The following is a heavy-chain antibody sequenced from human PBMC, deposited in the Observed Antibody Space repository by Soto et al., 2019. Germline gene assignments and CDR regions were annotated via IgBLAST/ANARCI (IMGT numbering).Heavy chain of an antibody. CDR3: ARWGTTGGLDV. Sequence: QVQLVESGGGVVQPGTSLRLSCVGSGFTFRSYVIHWVRQAPGKGLECVALTSYDGSNNFYGDYVKGRFTISRHNSRNTVELQMDSLRFEDTALYYCARWGTTGGLDVWGQGTLVSVSS. CDR1: GFTFRSYV. CDR2: TSYDGSNN. V-gene: IGHV3-33*05. J-gene: IGHJ4*02. D-gene: IGHD4-17*01.